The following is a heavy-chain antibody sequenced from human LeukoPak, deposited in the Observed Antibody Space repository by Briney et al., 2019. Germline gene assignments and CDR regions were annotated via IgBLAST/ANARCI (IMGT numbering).Heavy chain of an antibody. CDR3: ASMTTVTTYAFDI. CDR1: GASISSYY. D-gene: IGHD4-17*01. Sequence: SETLSLTCTVSGASISSYYWSWIRQPPGKGLEWIGEINHSGSTNYNPSLKSRVTISVDTSKNQFSLKLSSVTAADTAVYYCASMTTVTTYAFDIWGQGTMVTVSS. V-gene: IGHV4-34*01. J-gene: IGHJ3*02. CDR2: INHSGST.